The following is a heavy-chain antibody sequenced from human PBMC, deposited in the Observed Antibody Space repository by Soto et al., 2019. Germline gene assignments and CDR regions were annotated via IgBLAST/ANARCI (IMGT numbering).Heavy chain of an antibody. Sequence: PGESLKISCKGSGYSFTSYWIGWVRQMPGKGLEWMGIIYPGDSDTRYNPSFQGQVTISADKSISTAYLQWSSLKASDTAMYYCARQSLPLRDTAMVPVYYYYGMDVWGQGTTVTVSS. J-gene: IGHJ6*02. CDR3: ARQSLPLRDTAMVPVYYYYGMDV. V-gene: IGHV5-51*01. D-gene: IGHD5-18*01. CDR1: GYSFTSYW. CDR2: IYPGDSDT.